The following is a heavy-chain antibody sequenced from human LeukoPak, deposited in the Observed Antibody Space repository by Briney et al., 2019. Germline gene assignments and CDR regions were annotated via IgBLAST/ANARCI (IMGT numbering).Heavy chain of an antibody. J-gene: IGHJ4*02. V-gene: IGHV3-74*01. D-gene: IGHD6-13*01. CDR1: GFTFSSYV. CDR3: ARGGMYSSSQFDY. CDR2: INSDGSST. Sequence: GGSLRLSCAASGFTFSSYVMHWVRQAPGKGLVWVSRINSDGSSTSYADSVKGRFTISRDNAKNTLYLQMNSLRAEDTAVYYCARGGMYSSSQFDYWGQGTLVTVSS.